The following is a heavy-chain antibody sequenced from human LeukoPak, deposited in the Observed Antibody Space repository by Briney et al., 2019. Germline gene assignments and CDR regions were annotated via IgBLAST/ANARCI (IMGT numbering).Heavy chain of an antibody. CDR2: VSSDGSNQ. J-gene: IGHJ4*02. CDR1: GFIFSNCG. V-gene: IGHV3-30*18. Sequence: GGSLRLSCAASGFIFSNCGMHWVRQAPDKGLEWVAVVSSDGSNQYYADSVKGRFTISRDNSKNTLYLQMDSLRPADTAVYYCAKDPDGYWGQGTLVTVSS. CDR3: AKDPDGY.